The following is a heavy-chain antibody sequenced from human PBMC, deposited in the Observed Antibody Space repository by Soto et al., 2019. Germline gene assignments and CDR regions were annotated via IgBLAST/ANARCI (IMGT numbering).Heavy chain of an antibody. J-gene: IGHJ5*02. CDR2: ISSSSSTI. CDR1: GFTFSSYS. D-gene: IGHD3-10*01. V-gene: IGHV3-48*01. CDR3: AREGNFGWFDP. Sequence: EVQLVESGGGLVQPGGSLRLCCAASGFTFSSYSMNWVRQAPGKGLEWVSYISSSSSTIYYSDSVKGRFTISRDNAKNSLYLQMNSLRAEDTAVYYCAREGNFGWFDPWGQGTLVTVSS.